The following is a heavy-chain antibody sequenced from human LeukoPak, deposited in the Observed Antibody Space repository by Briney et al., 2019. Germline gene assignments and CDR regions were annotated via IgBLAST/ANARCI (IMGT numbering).Heavy chain of an antibody. J-gene: IGHJ3*02. V-gene: IGHV4-34*01. D-gene: IGHD3-10*01. Sequence: PSETLSLTCAVYGESFSGYYWSWIRQPPGKGLEWIGEINHSGSTNYNPSLKSRVTISVDTSKNQFSLKLSSVTAADTAVYCCAREGKGGESTDQTDAFDIWGQGTMVTVSS. CDR1: GESFSGYY. CDR3: AREGKGGESTDQTDAFDI. CDR2: INHSGST.